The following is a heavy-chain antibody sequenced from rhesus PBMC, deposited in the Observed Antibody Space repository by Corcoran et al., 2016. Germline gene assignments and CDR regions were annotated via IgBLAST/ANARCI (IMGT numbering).Heavy chain of an antibody. CDR1: GGSISGYD. D-gene: IGHD4-11*01. V-gene: IGHV4-165*01. CDR3: AKELYH. CDR2: SGGSSGST. J-gene: IGHJ4*01. Sequence: QVQLEESGPGLVKPSETMSLTCAGAGGSISGYDWNWIRQPPGKGLEWIGYSGGSSGSTDYNPSLKSRVTISTDTSKNQLSLRLSSVTAADTAVYYCAKELYHWGQGVLVTVSS.